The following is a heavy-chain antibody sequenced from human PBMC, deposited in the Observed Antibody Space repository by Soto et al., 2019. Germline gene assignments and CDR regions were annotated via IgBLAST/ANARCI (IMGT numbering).Heavy chain of an antibody. V-gene: IGHV3-74*03. J-gene: IGHJ4*02. CDR2: IDNDGSST. D-gene: IGHD2-2*01. CDR1: GFTFSSYW. Sequence: PGGSLRLSCAASGFTFSSYWMHWVRQAPGKGLVWVSHIDNDGSSTTYADSVRGRFTISRDNAKNTLYLQMNSLRAEDTAVYYCASQLLTIGSFDYWGQGTLVTVSS. CDR3: ASQLLTIGSFDY.